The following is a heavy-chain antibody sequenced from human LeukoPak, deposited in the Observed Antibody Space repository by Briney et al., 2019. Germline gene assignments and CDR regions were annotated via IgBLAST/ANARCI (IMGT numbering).Heavy chain of an antibody. J-gene: IGHJ4*02. CDR1: GYTFTGYY. Sequence: ASVKVSCKASGYTFTGYYMHWVRQAPGQGLEWMGWINPNSGGTNYAQKFPGRVTMTRDTSISTAYMEPSRLRSDDTAVYYCAREVVAAALDYWGQGTLVTVSS. D-gene: IGHD6-13*01. CDR3: AREVVAAALDY. CDR2: INPNSGGT. V-gene: IGHV1-2*02.